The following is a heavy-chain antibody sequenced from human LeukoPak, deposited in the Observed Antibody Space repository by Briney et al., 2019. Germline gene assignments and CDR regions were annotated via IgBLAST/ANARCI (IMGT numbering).Heavy chain of an antibody. V-gene: IGHV4-4*02. D-gene: IGHD6-13*01. CDR2: IYHSGST. CDR1: GGSISRSNW. Sequence: SGTLSLTCAVSGGSISRSNWWTWVRQPPGQGLEWIGEIYHSGSTNYNPSLTSRVTISVDKSKNQFSLKLSSVTAADTAVYYCGRGGIAAAASGIDYWGQGTLVAVSS. J-gene: IGHJ4*02. CDR3: GRGGIAAAASGIDY.